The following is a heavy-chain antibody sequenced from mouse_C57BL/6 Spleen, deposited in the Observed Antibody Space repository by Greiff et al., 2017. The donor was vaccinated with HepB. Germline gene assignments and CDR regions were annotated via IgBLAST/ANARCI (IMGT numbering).Heavy chain of an antibody. CDR2: IDPSDSYT. CDR3: AREGTY. CDR1: GYTFTSYW. V-gene: IGHV1-50*01. D-gene: IGHD3-3*01. Sequence: QVQLQQPGAELVKPGASVKLSCKASGYTFTSYWMQWVNQRPGQGLEWIGEIDPSDSYTNYNQKFKGKATLTVDTSSSTAYMQLSSLTSEDSAVYYCAREGTYWGQGTTLTVSS. J-gene: IGHJ2*01.